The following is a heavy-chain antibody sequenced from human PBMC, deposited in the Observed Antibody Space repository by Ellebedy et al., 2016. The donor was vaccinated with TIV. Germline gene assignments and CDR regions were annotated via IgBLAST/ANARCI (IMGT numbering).Heavy chain of an antibody. J-gene: IGHJ3*02. CDR1: GYTFSSYG. D-gene: IGHD6-13*01. Sequence: AASVTVSCKASGYTFSSYGISWVRQAPGQGLEWMGWISAYNGNTKYAQKLQGRVTMTTDTSTNTAYMELTSLTSDDTAVYFCASYRRQQLVTNDAFDNWGQGTMVTVSS. V-gene: IGHV1-18*04. CDR3: ASYRRQQLVTNDAFDN. CDR2: ISAYNGNT.